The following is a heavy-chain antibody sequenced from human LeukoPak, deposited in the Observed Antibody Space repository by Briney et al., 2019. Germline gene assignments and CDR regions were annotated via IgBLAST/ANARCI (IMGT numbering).Heavy chain of an antibody. V-gene: IGHV4-34*01. CDR1: GGSFSGYY. CDR3: ARSPVGRFGELEPTWFDP. Sequence: SETLSLTCAVYGGSFSGYYWSWIRQPPGKGLEWIGSIYYSGSTYSNPSLKSRVTISVDTSKNQFSLKLSSVTAADTAVYYCARSPVGRFGELEPTWFDPWGQGTLVTVSS. D-gene: IGHD3-10*01. CDR2: IYYSGST. J-gene: IGHJ5*02.